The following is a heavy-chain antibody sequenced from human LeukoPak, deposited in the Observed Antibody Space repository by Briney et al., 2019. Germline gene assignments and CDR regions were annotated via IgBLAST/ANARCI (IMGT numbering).Heavy chain of an antibody. Sequence: ASVKVSCKTSGYPFTTWEINWVRHAAGQGLEWMGWVHPNSGNTAYAQKFQGRVTMTRDTSISTAYMEVSGLRSDDTAVYFCARGPRNDPWGQGTLVIVSS. CDR1: GYPFTTWE. CDR2: VHPNSGNT. J-gene: IGHJ5*02. CDR3: ARGPRNDP. D-gene: IGHD1-14*01. V-gene: IGHV1-8*01.